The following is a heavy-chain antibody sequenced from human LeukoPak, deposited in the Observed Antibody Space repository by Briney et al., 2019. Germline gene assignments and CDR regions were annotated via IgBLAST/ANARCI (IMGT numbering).Heavy chain of an antibody. CDR3: ARTYGPNDY. CDR1: GGSISSYY. Sequence: SETLSLTCTVSGGSISSYYWSWIRQPPGKGLVWIGEINHSGSTNYNPSLKSRVTISVDTSKNQFSLKLSSVTAADTAVYYCARTYGPNDYWGQGTLVTVSS. J-gene: IGHJ4*02. V-gene: IGHV4-34*01. D-gene: IGHD4-17*01. CDR2: INHSGST.